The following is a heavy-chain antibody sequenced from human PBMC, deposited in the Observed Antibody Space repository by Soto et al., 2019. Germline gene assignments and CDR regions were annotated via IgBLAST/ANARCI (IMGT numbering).Heavy chain of an antibody. CDR2: ISYDGSNK. V-gene: IGHV3-30-3*02. CDR1: GFTFSSYA. Sequence: QVQLVESGGGVVQPGRSLRLSCAASGFTFSSYAMHWVRQAPGKGLEWVAVISYDGSNKYYADSVKGRFTISRDNSKNTLYLQMNSLRAEDTAVYYCAKSSGNGVTTSAFDIWGQGTMVTVSS. CDR3: AKSSGNGVTTSAFDI. J-gene: IGHJ3*02. D-gene: IGHD4-17*01.